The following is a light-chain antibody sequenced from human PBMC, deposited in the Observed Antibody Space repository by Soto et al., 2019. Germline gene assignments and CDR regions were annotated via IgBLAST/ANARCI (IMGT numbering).Light chain of an antibody. J-gene: IGKJ5*01. Sequence: DVQLTQSPSSVSAFVGDSVTITCRASHDIGNWLAWYQQKTGRAPQVLIYAASNLQSGVPSRFRGTVSGTDFTLTISSLQPEDFATYYCQQANNFPITFGQGTRLEI. CDR2: AAS. V-gene: IGKV1-12*01. CDR1: HDIGNW. CDR3: QQANNFPIT.